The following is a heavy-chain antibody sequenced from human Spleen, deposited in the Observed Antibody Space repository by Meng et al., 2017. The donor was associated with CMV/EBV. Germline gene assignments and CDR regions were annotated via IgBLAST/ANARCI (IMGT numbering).Heavy chain of an antibody. Sequence: GGSLRLSCAASGFTFSNYWMHWVRQVPGKGLAWVSRISSEGSGTNYADSVKGRFTISRDNAKNTLYLQMNSLRAEDTAVYYCAREGTNYDFWSGYYPLYYYYGMDVWGQGTTVTVSS. CDR1: GFTFSNYW. CDR2: ISSEGSGT. D-gene: IGHD3-3*01. V-gene: IGHV3-74*01. CDR3: AREGTNYDFWSGYYPLYYYYGMDV. J-gene: IGHJ6*02.